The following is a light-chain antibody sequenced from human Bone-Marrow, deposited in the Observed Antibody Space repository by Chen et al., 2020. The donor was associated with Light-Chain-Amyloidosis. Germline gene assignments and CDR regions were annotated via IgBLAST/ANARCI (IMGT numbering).Light chain of an antibody. CDR1: QSVSASY. CDR3: QEYGSP. Sequence: EFVLTQSPGTLSLSPGERATLSCRASQSVSASYLAWYQQKPGQTPRLLIHGVSSRATGIPDRFSGSGSGTDFTLTIRSLEPEDFAVYYCQEYGSPFGPGTRVDV. J-gene: IGKJ3*01. CDR2: GVS. V-gene: IGKV3-20*01.